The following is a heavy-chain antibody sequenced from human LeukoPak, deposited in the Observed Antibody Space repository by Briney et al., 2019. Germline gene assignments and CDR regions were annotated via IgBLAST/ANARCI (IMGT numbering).Heavy chain of an antibody. CDR2: IIPIFGTA. CDR3: ARGKKDIVVVPAATPQIGDSYYMDV. Sequence: GASVKVSCKASGGTFSSYAISWVRQAPGQGLEWMGGIIPIFGTANYAQKFQGRVTITADESTSTAYMELSSLRSEDTAVYYCARGKKDIVVVPAATPQIGDSYYMDVWGKGTTVTVSS. CDR1: GGTFSSYA. J-gene: IGHJ6*03. V-gene: IGHV1-69*13. D-gene: IGHD2-2*01.